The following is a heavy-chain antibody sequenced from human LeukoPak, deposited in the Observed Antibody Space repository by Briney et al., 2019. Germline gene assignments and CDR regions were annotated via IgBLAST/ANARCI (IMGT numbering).Heavy chain of an antibody. V-gene: IGHV4-39*07. D-gene: IGHD1-1*01. CDR1: GGSISSSGYY. Sequence: SETLSLTCSVSGGSISSSGYYWGWIRQPPGKGLEWIETIDYSGDTYYNPSLKSRVTISIDTSKNQFSLKLRSVTAADTAVYYCVRLVSATRNFDFWGQGALVTVSS. CDR3: VRLVSATRNFDF. CDR2: IDYSGDT. J-gene: IGHJ4*02.